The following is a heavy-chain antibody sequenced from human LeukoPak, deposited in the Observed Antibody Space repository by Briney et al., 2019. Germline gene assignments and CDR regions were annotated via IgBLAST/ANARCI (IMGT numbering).Heavy chain of an antibody. D-gene: IGHD4-17*01. V-gene: IGHV3-30*02. CDR2: IRYDGSNK. CDR3: AKDRSYGDYGFRLDY. Sequence: PGGSLRLSCAASGFTFSSYGMHWVRQAPGKGLEWVAFIRYDGSNKYYADSVKGRFTISRDNSKNTLYLQMNSLRAEDTAVYYCAKDRSYGDYGFRLDYWGQGTLVTVSS. J-gene: IGHJ4*02. CDR1: GFTFSSYG.